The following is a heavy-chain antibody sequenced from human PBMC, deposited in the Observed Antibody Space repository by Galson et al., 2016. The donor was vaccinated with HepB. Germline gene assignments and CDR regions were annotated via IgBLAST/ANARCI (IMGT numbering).Heavy chain of an antibody. CDR3: ARDRLRALDY. J-gene: IGHJ4*02. CDR2: INPLFNTT. V-gene: IGHV1-69*13. D-gene: IGHD6-6*01. CDR1: GYTFTSHD. Sequence: SVKVSCKASGYTFTSHDISWVRQAPGQGLEWLGGINPLFNTTNYAQKFRDRVTITADESTSTAYMELTSLRSDDTAVYYCARDRLRALDYWGQGTLVTVSS.